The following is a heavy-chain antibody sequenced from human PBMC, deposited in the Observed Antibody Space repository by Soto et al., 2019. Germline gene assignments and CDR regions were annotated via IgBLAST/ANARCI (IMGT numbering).Heavy chain of an antibody. Sequence: PSETLSLTCTVSGGSIVTSSYYWGWIRQPPGKGLEWLGHIYYSGNTYYNPSLKSRVTISVDTSRNQFSLRLSSVTAADTAVYYCARLPQEYNYYGMDVWGQGTTVTVSS. D-gene: IGHD1-1*01. CDR3: ARLPQEYNYYGMDV. CDR1: GGSIVTSSYY. CDR2: IYYSGNT. V-gene: IGHV4-39*01. J-gene: IGHJ6*02.